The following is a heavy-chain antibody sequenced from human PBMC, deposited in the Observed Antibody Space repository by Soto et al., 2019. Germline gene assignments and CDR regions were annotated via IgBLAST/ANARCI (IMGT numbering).Heavy chain of an antibody. CDR1: GGSISSGGYY. Sequence: QVHLQESGPGLVKPSQTLSLTCTVSGGSISSGGYYWTWIRQLPGKGLEWIGYIYHSGSTYYNPSLRSRVTMSVDTSKNQFSLRLSSVTAADTAVYYCARDPTGDGWKDYFDYWGQGTLVTVSS. V-gene: IGHV4-31*03. CDR2: IYHSGST. D-gene: IGHD7-27*01. CDR3: ARDPTGDGWKDYFDY. J-gene: IGHJ4*02.